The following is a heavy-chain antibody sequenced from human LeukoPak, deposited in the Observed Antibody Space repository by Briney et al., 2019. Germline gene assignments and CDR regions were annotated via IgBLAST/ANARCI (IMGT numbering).Heavy chain of an antibody. V-gene: IGHV3-7*01. CDR1: GFTVSSNY. CDR3: ARDGKYDYVWGSYRAWDY. J-gene: IGHJ4*02. D-gene: IGHD3-16*02. Sequence: PGGSLRLSCAASGFTVSSNYMAWVRQAPGKGLEWVANIKEDGSEKYYVDSVKGRFTLSRDNAKTSLYLQMNSLRAEDTAVYFCARDGKYDYVWGSYRAWDYWGQGTLVTVS. CDR2: IKEDGSEK.